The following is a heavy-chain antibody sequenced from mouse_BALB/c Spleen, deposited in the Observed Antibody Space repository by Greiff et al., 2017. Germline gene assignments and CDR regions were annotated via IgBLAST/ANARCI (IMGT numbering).Heavy chain of an antibody. Sequence: EVQLVESGGGLVQPGGSLKLSCAASGFTFSSYGMSWVRQTPDKRLELVATINSNGGSTYYPDSVKGRFTISRDNAKNTLYLQMSSLKSEDTAMYYCARDVYDGYPYWYFDVWGAGTTVTVSS. CDR1: GFTFSSYG. CDR3: ARDVYDGYPYWYFDV. V-gene: IGHV5-6-3*01. CDR2: INSNGGST. J-gene: IGHJ1*01. D-gene: IGHD2-3*01.